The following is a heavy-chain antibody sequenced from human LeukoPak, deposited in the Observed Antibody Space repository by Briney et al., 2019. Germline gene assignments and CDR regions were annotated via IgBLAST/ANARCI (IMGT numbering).Heavy chain of an antibody. CDR2: IYYSGST. CDR3: ARDKMVRGVIINLEYNWFDP. J-gene: IGHJ5*02. Sequence: SETLSLTCTVSGGSISSGDYYWSWIRQPPGKGLEWIGYIYYSGSTYYNPSLKSRVTISVDKSKNQFSLKLSSVTAADTAVYYCARDKMVRGVIINLEYNWFDPWGQGTLVTVSS. CDR1: GGSISSGDYY. D-gene: IGHD3-10*01. V-gene: IGHV4-30-4*01.